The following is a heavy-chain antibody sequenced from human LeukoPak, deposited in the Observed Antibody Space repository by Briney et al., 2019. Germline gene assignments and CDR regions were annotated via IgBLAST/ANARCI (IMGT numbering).Heavy chain of an antibody. J-gene: IGHJ4*02. V-gene: IGHV4-30-4*01. D-gene: IGHD6-13*01. Sequence: PSETLSLTCTVSGGSISSGDYYWSWIRQPPGKGLEWIGYIYYSGSTYYNPSLKSRVTISVDTSKNQFSLKLSSVTAADTAVYYCATYSSSWAYFDYWGQGTLVTVSS. CDR3: ATYSSSWAYFDY. CDR2: IYYSGST. CDR1: GGSISSGDYY.